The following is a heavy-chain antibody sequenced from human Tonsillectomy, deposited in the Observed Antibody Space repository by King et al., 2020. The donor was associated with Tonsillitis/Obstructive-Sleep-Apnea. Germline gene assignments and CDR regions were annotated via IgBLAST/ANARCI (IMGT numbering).Heavy chain of an antibody. CDR3: ARGESSYYYYVDV. CDR1: GFTFSYYG. CDR2: IWFDGSNK. V-gene: IGHV3-33*01. D-gene: IGHD6-6*01. Sequence: VQLVESGGGVVQPGRSLRLSCAASGFTFSYYGMHWVRQAPGKGLEWVAVIWFDGSNKYYADSVKGRFTISRDNSKNTLYLQMNSLRAEDTAVYYCARGESSYYYYVDVWGKGTTVTVSS. J-gene: IGHJ6*03.